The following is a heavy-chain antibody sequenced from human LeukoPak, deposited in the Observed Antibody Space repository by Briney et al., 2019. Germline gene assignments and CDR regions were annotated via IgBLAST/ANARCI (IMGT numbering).Heavy chain of an antibody. CDR2: ISYDENNK. V-gene: IGHV3-30*04. J-gene: IGHJ4*02. D-gene: IGHD2-2*02. Sequence: PGGSLRLSCAASGSTFSSYAVHWVRQAPGKGLEWVAAISYDENNKYHADSVKGRFTISRDNSKNTLYLQMNSLRAEDTAVYYCARGYCTSTSCYNDYWGQGTLVTVSS. CDR1: GSTFSSYA. CDR3: ARGYCTSTSCYNDY.